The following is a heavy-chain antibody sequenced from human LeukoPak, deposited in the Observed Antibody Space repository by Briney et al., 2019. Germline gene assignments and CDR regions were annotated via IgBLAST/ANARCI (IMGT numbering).Heavy chain of an antibody. V-gene: IGHV4-59*01. CDR2: IYYSGST. CDR3: ARDSPNWGNDY. J-gene: IGHJ4*02. CDR1: GGSISSYY. D-gene: IGHD7-27*01. Sequence: SETLSLTCTVSGGSISSYYWSWIRQPPGKGLEWIGYIYYSGSTNYNPSLKGRVTISVDTSKNQFSLKLSSVTAADTAVYYCARDSPNWGNDYWGQGTLVTVSS.